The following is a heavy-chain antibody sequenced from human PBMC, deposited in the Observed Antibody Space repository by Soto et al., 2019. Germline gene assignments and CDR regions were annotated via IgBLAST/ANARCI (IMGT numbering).Heavy chain of an antibody. Sequence: QVQLQESGPGLVKPSETLSLTCTVSGGSVSSGSYYWSWIRQPPGKGLEWIGYIYYSGSTNYNPSLKSRVTISVDTSKNQFSLKLSSVTAADTAVYYCARDKAGYFDYWGQGTLVTVSS. CDR3: ARDKAGYFDY. J-gene: IGHJ4*02. CDR2: IYYSGST. V-gene: IGHV4-61*01. CDR1: GGSVSSGSYY.